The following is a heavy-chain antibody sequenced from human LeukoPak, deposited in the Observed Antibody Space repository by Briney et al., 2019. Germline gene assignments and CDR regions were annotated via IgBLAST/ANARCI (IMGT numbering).Heavy chain of an antibody. CDR1: GFTFSSYG. CDR2: IWYGGSNK. J-gene: IGHJ4*02. CDR3: AREGDS. V-gene: IGHV3-30*19. Sequence: GRSLRLSCAASGFTFSSYGMHWVRQAPGKGLEWVAVIWYGGSNKYYADSVKGRFTISRHNSKNTLYLQMNSLRAEDTAVYYCAREGDSWGQGTLVTVSS.